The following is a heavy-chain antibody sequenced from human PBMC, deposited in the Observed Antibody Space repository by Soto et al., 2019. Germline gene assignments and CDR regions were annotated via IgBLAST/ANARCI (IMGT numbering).Heavy chain of an antibody. D-gene: IGHD3-16*01. V-gene: IGHV4-59*01. CDR1: GGSIRSDF. CDR2: IHYSGVT. CDR3: ARVHDEFGKAFDI. Sequence: QVRLQESGPRLVKPSGTLSLICTVSGGSIRSDFWSWIRQPPGKALEWIGYIHYSGVTHYNPSLRSRVIISADTAKNQFSLQLRSVIAADTALYFCARVHDEFGKAFDIWCPGTVVTVSS. J-gene: IGHJ3*02.